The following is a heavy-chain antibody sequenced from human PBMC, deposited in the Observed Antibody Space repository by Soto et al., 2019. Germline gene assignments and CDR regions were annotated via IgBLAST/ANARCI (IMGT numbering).Heavy chain of an antibody. CDR2: ISYDESNN. CDR1: GFTFSSYA. J-gene: IGHJ4*02. V-gene: IGHV3-30-3*01. CDR3: ARAPTTVTTSYYFDY. D-gene: IGHD4-17*01. Sequence: QVQLVESGGGVVQPGRSLRLSCAASGFTFSSYAMHWVRQAPGKGLEWVAVISYDESNNYYADSVKGRFTTSRDNSKNTRYLQMNSLRAEDTAVYYCARAPTTVTTSYYFDYWGQGTLVTVSS.